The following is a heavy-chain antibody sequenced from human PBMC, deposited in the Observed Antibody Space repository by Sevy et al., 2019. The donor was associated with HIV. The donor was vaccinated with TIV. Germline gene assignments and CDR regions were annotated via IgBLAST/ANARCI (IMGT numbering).Heavy chain of an antibody. D-gene: IGHD2-15*01. Sequence: ASVKVSCKVSGYTLTELSMHWVRQAPGKGLEWMGGFDPEDGETTYAQKFQGRVTMTEDTSTDTAYMELSSLRSEDTAVYYCATDLRRYCSGGSCYWFDPWGQGTLVTVSS. CDR1: GYTLTELS. J-gene: IGHJ5*02. CDR3: ATDLRRYCSGGSCYWFDP. CDR2: FDPEDGET. V-gene: IGHV1-24*01.